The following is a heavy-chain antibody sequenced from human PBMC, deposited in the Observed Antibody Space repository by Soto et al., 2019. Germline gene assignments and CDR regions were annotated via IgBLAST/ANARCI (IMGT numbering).Heavy chain of an antibody. J-gene: IGHJ5*02. D-gene: IGHD3-10*01. CDR1: GGTFSTYG. CDR2: IIPIFGTT. CDR3: ARGGVRVIYTPPGIDP. V-gene: IGHV1-69*01. Sequence: QVQLVQSGAEVKKPGSSVKVSCKSSGGTFSTYGFFWVRQAPGQGLEWMGGIIPIFGTTNYAQKFQDRGTVTTDESKGTVYMEMASLKSRDTAMYYCARGGVRVIYTPPGIDPWGQGTLVTVSS.